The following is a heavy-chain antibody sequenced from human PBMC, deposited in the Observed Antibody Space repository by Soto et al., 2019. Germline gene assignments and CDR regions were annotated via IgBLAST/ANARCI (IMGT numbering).Heavy chain of an antibody. CDR3: ARDGARSSVNWFDP. CDR1: GGNFSNYA. V-gene: IGHV3-23*01. Sequence: GGPLRRSWAASGGNFSNYAMNWVRQAPGKGLEWVSGISGSGGTTYYADSVKGRFTMSRDNSKNMLYLQMNSLRAEDTAVYYCARDGARSSVNWFDPWGQGTLVTVSS. D-gene: IGHD6-19*01. J-gene: IGHJ5*02. CDR2: ISGSGGTT.